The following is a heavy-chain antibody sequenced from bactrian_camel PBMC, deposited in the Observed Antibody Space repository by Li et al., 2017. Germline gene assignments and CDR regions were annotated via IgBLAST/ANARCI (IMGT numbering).Heavy chain of an antibody. J-gene: IGHJ6*01. CDR3: AAASPGSWYCAADDFSY. D-gene: IGHD6*01. CDR1: GYTHSLNY. CDR2: IDGDGRT. Sequence: HVQLVESGGGSVQAGGSLKLSCVASGYTHSLNYMAWFRRIPGKEREAVATIDGDGRTKYAGSVEGRFTISRDVQDKNKHTLYLQMDSLKPEDTAMYICAAASPGSWYCAADDFSYWGQGTQVTVS. V-gene: IGHV3S53*01.